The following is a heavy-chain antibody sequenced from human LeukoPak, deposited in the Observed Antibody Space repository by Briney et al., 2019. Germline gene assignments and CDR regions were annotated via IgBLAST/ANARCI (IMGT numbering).Heavy chain of an antibody. Sequence: GGSLRLSCAASGFTFRTYRMHWVRQAPGKGLVWVSGIRGDESKTTYADSVKGRFTISRDNAKNTLYLQMNSLRAEDTAVYYCARDTVSAFDYRGQGALVTVSS. CDR1: GFTFRTYR. V-gene: IGHV3-74*01. D-gene: IGHD2-8*02. CDR2: IRGDESKT. CDR3: ARDTVSAFDY. J-gene: IGHJ4*02.